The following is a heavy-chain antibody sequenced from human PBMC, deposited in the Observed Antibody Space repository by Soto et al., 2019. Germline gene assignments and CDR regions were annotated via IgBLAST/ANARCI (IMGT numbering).Heavy chain of an antibody. CDR3: ARAKGGDFWSGSAFDI. CDR1: GGSFSGYY. D-gene: IGHD3-3*01. Sequence: SETLSLTCAVYGGSFSGYYWSWIRQPPGKGLEWIGEINHSGSTNYNPSLKSRVTISVDTSKNQFSLKLSSVTAADTAVYYCARAKGGDFWSGSAFDIWGQGTMVTVS. V-gene: IGHV4-34*01. J-gene: IGHJ3*02. CDR2: INHSGST.